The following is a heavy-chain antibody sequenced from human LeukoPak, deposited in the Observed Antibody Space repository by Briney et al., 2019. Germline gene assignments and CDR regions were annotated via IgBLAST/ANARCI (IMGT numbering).Heavy chain of an antibody. D-gene: IGHD5-18*01. V-gene: IGHV3-48*03. CDR3: ARDGSEEGYSYGYPLFGY. CDR1: GFTFSSYE. Sequence: GGSLRLSCAASGFTFSSYEMNWVRQAPGKGLEWVSYISSHGNTVHHADSVKGRFIISRDNAKNSLYLQMNSLRDEDTAVYYCARDGSEEGYSYGYPLFGYWGQGTLVTVSS. CDR2: ISSHGNTV. J-gene: IGHJ4*02.